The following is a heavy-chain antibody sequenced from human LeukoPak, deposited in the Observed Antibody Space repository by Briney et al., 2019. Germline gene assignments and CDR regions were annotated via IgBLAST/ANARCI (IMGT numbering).Heavy chain of an antibody. Sequence: GGSLRLSCAASGFTFSNGLMSWVRQAPGKGLEWVGRIKSKTDGGTTDYAARVKGRFTISSDDSKNTVYLQMNSLKTEDTAVYYCTTRLTGVDYWGQGTLVTVSS. J-gene: IGHJ4*02. CDR2: IKSKTDGGTT. V-gene: IGHV3-15*01. D-gene: IGHD1-20*01. CDR1: GFTFSNGL. CDR3: TTRLTGVDY.